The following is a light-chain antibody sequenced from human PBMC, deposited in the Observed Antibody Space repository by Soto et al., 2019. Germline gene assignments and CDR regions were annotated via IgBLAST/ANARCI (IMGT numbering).Light chain of an antibody. V-gene: IGKV1-39*01. J-gene: IGKJ5*01. CDR2: AAS. CDR1: QGIRND. Sequence: DIQMTQSPSSLSASVGDRVTFTCRASQGIRNDLGWYQQKPGKAPKRLIYAASSLQGGVPSRFSGGGSGTEFTLTISSLQPEDFATYYCQQSYNIPPITFGQGTRLEIK. CDR3: QQSYNIPPIT.